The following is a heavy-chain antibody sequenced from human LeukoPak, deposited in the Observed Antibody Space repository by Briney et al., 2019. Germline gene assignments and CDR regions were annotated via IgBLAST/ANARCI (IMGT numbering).Heavy chain of an antibody. Sequence: GGSLRLSCAASGFTVSSNYAVSWVRQAPGKGLEWVSAISGRGDNTYYADSVRGRFTISRDNSKNTLYLQMNSLRAEDTAVYYCARDTSAFLTGYYYMDVWGKGTTVTVSS. D-gene: IGHD2-2*01. CDR2: ISGRGDNT. J-gene: IGHJ6*03. CDR1: GFTVSSNYA. CDR3: ARDTSAFLTGYYYMDV. V-gene: IGHV3-23*01.